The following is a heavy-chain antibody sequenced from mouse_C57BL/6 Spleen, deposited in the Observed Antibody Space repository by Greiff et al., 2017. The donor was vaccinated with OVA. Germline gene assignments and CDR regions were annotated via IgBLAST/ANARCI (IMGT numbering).Heavy chain of an antibody. V-gene: IGHV1-4*01. CDR2: INPSSGYT. Sequence: VQLQESGAELARPGASVKMSCKASGYTFTSYTMHWVKQRPGQGLEWIGYINPSSGYTKYNQKFKDKATLTADKSSSTAYMQLSSLTSEDSAVYYCARSDYYGSSHEGFAYWGQGTLVTVSA. J-gene: IGHJ3*01. CDR3: ARSDYYGSSHEGFAY. D-gene: IGHD1-1*01. CDR1: GYTFTSYT.